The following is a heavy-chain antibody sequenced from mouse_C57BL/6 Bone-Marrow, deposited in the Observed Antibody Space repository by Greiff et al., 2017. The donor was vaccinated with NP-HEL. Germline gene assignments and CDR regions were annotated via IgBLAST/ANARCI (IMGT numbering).Heavy chain of an antibody. CDR2: IHPNSGST. CDR1: GYTFTSYW. CDR3: ARGYYDGYYVIAY. J-gene: IGHJ3*01. Sequence: QVQLQQPGAELVKPGASVKLSCKASGYTFTSYWMHWVKQRPGQGLEWIGMIHPNSGSTNYNEKFKSKATLTVDKSSSTAYMQLSSLTSEDSAVYYGARGYYDGYYVIAYWGQGTLVTVSA. V-gene: IGHV1-64*01. D-gene: IGHD2-3*01.